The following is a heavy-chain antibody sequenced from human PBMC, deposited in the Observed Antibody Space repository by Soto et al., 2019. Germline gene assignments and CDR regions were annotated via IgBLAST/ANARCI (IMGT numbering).Heavy chain of an antibody. J-gene: IGHJ5*02. CDR1: GYTLTELS. CDR2: FDLENGET. D-gene: IGHD3-10*01. CDR3: AIEVRRSKKFDR. V-gene: IGHV1-24*01. Sequence: ASVKVSCKVSGYTLTELSIHWVRQAPGEGLEWMGGFDLENGETIYAQRFQGRVTMTEESSADTPYMELSSLRSEDTAVYYCAIEVRRSKKFDRWGKGTRITVSS.